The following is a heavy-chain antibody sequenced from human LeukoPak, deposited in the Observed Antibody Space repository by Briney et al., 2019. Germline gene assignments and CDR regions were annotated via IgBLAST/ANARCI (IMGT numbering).Heavy chain of an antibody. CDR2: INTNGRTT. J-gene: IGHJ4*02. CDR1: GFTFSSYV. Sequence: GGSLRISCAASGFTFSSYVMSWVRQAPGKGLEWVSIINTNGRTTYYADSVKGRFTISRDNSKNTLYLQMNSLRAEDTAVYYCAKHPESGNFDYWGRGTLVTASS. D-gene: IGHD1-14*01. CDR3: AKHPESGNFDY. V-gene: IGHV3-23*05.